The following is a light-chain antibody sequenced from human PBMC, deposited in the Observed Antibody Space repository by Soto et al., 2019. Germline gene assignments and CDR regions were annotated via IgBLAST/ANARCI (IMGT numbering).Light chain of an antibody. CDR1: TPNIGKNF. J-gene: IGLJ3*02. Sequence: QSELTQPPSVSAAAGQKVSISCSGSTPNIGKNFVSWYQVLPGAAPKLLIYDNNKRPSAIPGRFSGSKSGTSATLDISGLQTGDEADYYCATWDRTLSAVVFGGGTKLTVL. CDR2: DNN. V-gene: IGLV1-51*01. CDR3: ATWDRTLSAVV.